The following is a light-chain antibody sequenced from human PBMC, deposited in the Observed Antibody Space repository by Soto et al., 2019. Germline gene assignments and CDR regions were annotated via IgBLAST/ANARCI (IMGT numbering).Light chain of an antibody. Sequence: QSALTQPPSASGSPGQSVAISCTGTSSDVGGYNYVSWYQQHPGKAPKLMISEVNNRPSGVSNRFSGSKSGNTASLIISRLQTEDEADYYCVSYTSSTTYVFGTGTKVTVL. CDR2: EVN. J-gene: IGLJ1*01. CDR3: VSYTSSTTYV. CDR1: SSDVGGYNY. V-gene: IGLV2-14*01.